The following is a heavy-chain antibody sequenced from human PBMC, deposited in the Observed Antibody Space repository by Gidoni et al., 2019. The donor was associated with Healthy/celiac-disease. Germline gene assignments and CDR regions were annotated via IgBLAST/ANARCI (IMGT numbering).Heavy chain of an antibody. J-gene: IGHJ4*02. Sequence: QVQLQESGPGLVKPSETLSLTCPVSGGSISSYYWSWIRQPAGKGLEWIGRIYTSGSTNYNPSLKSRVTMSVDTSKNQFSLKLSSVTAADTAVYYCARDGEFVADDLYFDYWGQGTLVTVSS. V-gene: IGHV4-4*07. D-gene: IGHD3-10*01. CDR1: GGSISSYY. CDR2: IYTSGST. CDR3: ARDGEFVADDLYFDY.